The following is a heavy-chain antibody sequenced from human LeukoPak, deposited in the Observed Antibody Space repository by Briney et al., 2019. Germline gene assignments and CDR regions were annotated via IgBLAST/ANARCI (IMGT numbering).Heavy chain of an antibody. CDR1: GGXISSYY. Sequence: PSETLSLTCTVSGGXISSYYCSWIRQPPGKGLEWIGYIYYSGSTNYNPSLKSRVSISVDTSRNQFSLKLRSVTAADTAVYYCARPLSLGYCSGGSCYGRGAWFDRWGQGTLVTVSS. CDR2: IYYSGST. J-gene: IGHJ5*02. D-gene: IGHD2-15*01. CDR3: ARPLSLGYCSGGSCYGRGAWFDR. V-gene: IGHV4-59*12.